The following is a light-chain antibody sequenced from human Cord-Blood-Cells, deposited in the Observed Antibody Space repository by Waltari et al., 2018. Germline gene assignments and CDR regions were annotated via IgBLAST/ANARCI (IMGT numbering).Light chain of an antibody. CDR3: QQRSNWWT. J-gene: IGKJ1*01. CDR2: DAT. Sequence: EIVLTQSPATLSLSPGERATLSCRASQSFSSYLAWYQQTPGQAPRLLFYDATHRATGIPARFSGSESGTDFTLTISSLEPEDFAVYYCQQRSNWWTFGQGTKVEIK. V-gene: IGKV3-11*01. CDR1: QSFSSY.